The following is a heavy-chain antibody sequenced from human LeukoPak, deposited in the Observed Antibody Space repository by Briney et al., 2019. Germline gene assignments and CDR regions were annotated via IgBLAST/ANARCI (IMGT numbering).Heavy chain of an antibody. D-gene: IGHD3-9*01. J-gene: IGHJ4*02. V-gene: IGHV3-7*01. Sequence: PGGSLRLSCAASGFTFSSYAMSWVRQAPGKGLEWVANIKQDGSEKYYVDSVKGRFTISRDNAKNSLYLQMNSLRAEDTAVYYCARTPHYDILTGVYFDYWGQGTLVTVSS. CDR3: ARTPHYDILTGVYFDY. CDR2: IKQDGSEK. CDR1: GFTFSSYA.